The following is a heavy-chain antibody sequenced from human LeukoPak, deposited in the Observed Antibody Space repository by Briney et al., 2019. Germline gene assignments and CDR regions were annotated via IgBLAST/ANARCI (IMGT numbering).Heavy chain of an antibody. V-gene: IGHV3-11*01. J-gene: IGHJ4*02. CDR1: GFTFSDYY. Sequence: GGSLRLSCAASGFTFSDYYMSWIRQAPGKGLERISYISSSSSTMYYADSVKGRFTISRGNAKNSLYLQMNSLRAEDTAVYYCARDRGVGAPYYFDYWGQGTLVTVSS. CDR3: ARDRGVGAPYYFDY. D-gene: IGHD1-26*01. CDR2: ISSSSSTM.